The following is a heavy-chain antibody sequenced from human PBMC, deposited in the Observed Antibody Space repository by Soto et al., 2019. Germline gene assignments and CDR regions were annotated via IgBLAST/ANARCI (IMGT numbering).Heavy chain of an antibody. Sequence: PGGSLRLSCAASGFTFSSYSMTWVRQAPGKGLEWVSYISTSSTIHYADSVKGRFTISRDNAKNSLYLQMNSLRAEDTAVYYCARLRGDTLFDYWGQGTLVTVSS. J-gene: IGHJ4*02. D-gene: IGHD2-21*02. CDR3: ARLRGDTLFDY. CDR1: GFTFSSYS. V-gene: IGHV3-48*01. CDR2: ISTSSTI.